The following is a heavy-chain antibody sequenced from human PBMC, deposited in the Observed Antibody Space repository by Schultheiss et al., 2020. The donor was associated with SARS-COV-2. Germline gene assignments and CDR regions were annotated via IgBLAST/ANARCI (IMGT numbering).Heavy chain of an antibody. V-gene: IGHV4-34*01. CDR1: GGSIRSYH. J-gene: IGHJ5*02. D-gene: IGHD4-11*01. Sequence: SETLSLTCTVSGGSIRSYHWSWIRQPPGKGLEWIGEINHSGSTNYNPSLKSRVTISVDTSKNQFSLKLSSVTAADTAVYYCARGRMTTVTRGLNWFDPWGQGTLVTVSS. CDR2: INHSGST. CDR3: ARGRMTTVTRGLNWFDP.